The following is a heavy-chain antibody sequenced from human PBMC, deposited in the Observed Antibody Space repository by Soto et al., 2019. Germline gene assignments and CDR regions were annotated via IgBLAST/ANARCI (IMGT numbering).Heavy chain of an antibody. D-gene: IGHD4-17*01. CDR3: ARDWDDYGDSFDY. V-gene: IGHV3-30-3*01. CDR1: GFTFSSYA. J-gene: IGHJ4*02. Sequence: QVQLVESGGGVVQPGRSLRLSCAASGFTFSSYAMHWVGQAPGKGLEWVAVISYDGSNKYYADSVKGRFTISRDNSKNTLYLQMNSLRAEDTAVYYCARDWDDYGDSFDYWGQGTLVTVSS. CDR2: ISYDGSNK.